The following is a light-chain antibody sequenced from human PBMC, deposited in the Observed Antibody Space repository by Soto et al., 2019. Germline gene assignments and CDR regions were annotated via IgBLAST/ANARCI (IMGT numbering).Light chain of an antibody. CDR3: CLYVGATTYV. V-gene: IGLV2-23*01. CDR2: EGH. J-gene: IGLJ1*01. CDR1: SGYVGTYSL. Sequence: QSVLAQPASVSGSPGQSITISCTAASGYVGTYSLVSWYQQHPGKAPKVVIYEGHNRPSGVPHRSSGSTSVNTAALTTPALQTADEADYYCCLYVGATTYVFGNGTKVTVL.